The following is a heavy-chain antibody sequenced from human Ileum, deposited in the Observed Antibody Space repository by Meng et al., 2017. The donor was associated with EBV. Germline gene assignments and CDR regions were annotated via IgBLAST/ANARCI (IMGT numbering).Heavy chain of an antibody. CDR3: ARVGQWLPIDY. J-gene: IGHJ4*02. D-gene: IGHD6-19*01. CDR1: GGSISSSNW. CDR2: IYHSGST. V-gene: IGHV4-4*02. Sequence: QGQLTESGPGLVKPSGTLSLTCAVSGGSISSSNWWSWVRQPPGKGLEWIGEIYHSGSTNYNPSLKSRVTMSVDKSKNQFSLNLSSVTAADTAVYYCARVGQWLPIDYWGQGTLVTVSS.